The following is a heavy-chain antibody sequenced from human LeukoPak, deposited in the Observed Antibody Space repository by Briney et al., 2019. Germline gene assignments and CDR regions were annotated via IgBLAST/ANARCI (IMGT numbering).Heavy chain of an antibody. Sequence: GGSLRLSCAASGFTFSSYGMHWVRQAPGKGLEWVAVIWYDGSNKYYADSVKGRFTISRDNAKNTLYLQMNSLGAEDTAVYYCARDLSSGWYIPGDSWGQGTLVTVSS. CDR2: IWYDGSNK. J-gene: IGHJ4*02. D-gene: IGHD6-19*01. V-gene: IGHV3-30*19. CDR3: ARDLSSGWYIPGDS. CDR1: GFTFSSYG.